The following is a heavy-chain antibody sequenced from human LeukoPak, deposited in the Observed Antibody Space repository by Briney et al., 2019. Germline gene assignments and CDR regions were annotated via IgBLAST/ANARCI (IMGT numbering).Heavy chain of an antibody. J-gene: IGHJ5*02. Sequence: SETLSLTCTVSGGSISSSSYYWGWIRQPPGKGLEWIGSIYYSGSTYYNPSLKSRVTISVDTSKNQFSLKLSSVTAADTAVYYCARVHSPLGYCSGGSCANWFDPWGQGTLVTVSS. CDR3: ARVHSPLGYCSGGSCANWFDP. D-gene: IGHD2-15*01. CDR1: GGSISSSSYY. CDR2: IYYSGST. V-gene: IGHV4-39*07.